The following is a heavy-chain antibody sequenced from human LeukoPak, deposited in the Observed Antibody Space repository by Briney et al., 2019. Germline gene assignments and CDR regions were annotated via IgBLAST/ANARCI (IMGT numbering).Heavy chain of an antibody. CDR1: GFTSSSYA. CDR3: ARGIWSTVTQDYYYGMDV. Sequence: PGRSLRLSCAASGFTSSSYAMHWVRQAPGKGLEWVAVISYDGSNKYYADSVKGRFTISRDNSKNTLYLQMNSLRAEDTAVYYCARGIWSTVTQDYYYGMDVWGQGTTVTVS. D-gene: IGHD4-17*01. J-gene: IGHJ6*02. V-gene: IGHV3-30-3*01. CDR2: ISYDGSNK.